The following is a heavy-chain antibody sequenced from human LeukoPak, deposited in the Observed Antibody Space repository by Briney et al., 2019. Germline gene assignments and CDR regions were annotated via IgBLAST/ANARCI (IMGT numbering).Heavy chain of an antibody. CDR3: ASSYSSGWFDAFDI. CDR2: INHSGST. D-gene: IGHD6-19*01. J-gene: IGHJ3*02. Sequence: SETLSLTCTVSGGSISSYYWSWIRQPPGKGLEWIGEINHSGSTNYNPSLKSRVTISVDTSKKQFSLKLSSVTAADTAVYYCASSYSSGWFDAFDIWGQGTMVTVSS. V-gene: IGHV4-34*01. CDR1: GGSISSYY.